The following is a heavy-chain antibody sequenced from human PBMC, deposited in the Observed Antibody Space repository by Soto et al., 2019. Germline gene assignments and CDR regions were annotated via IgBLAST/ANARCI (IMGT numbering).Heavy chain of an antibody. J-gene: IGHJ6*02. CDR3: AILWFGTSYYYGMDV. CDR2: IYYSGST. Sequence: SETLSLTCTVSGGSISSGDYYWSWIRRPPGKGLEWIGYIYYSGSTYYNPSLKSRVTISVDTSKNQFSLKLSSVTAADTAVYYCAILWFGTSYYYGMDVWGQGTTVTVSS. V-gene: IGHV4-30-4*01. CDR1: GGSISSGDYY. D-gene: IGHD3-10*01.